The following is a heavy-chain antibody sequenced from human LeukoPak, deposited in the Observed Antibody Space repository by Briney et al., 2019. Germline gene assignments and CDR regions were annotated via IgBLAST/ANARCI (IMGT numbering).Heavy chain of an antibody. CDR2: MNPNSGNT. D-gene: IGHD2-2*01. CDR3: ARAVTSWPHERFDY. Sequence: ASVKVSCKASGYTFTSYDINWVRQATGQGLEWMGWMNPNSGNTGYAQKFQGRVTMTRNTSISTAYMELSSLRSEDTAVYYCARAVTSWPHERFDYWGQGTLVTVSS. J-gene: IGHJ4*02. CDR1: GYTFTSYD. V-gene: IGHV1-8*01.